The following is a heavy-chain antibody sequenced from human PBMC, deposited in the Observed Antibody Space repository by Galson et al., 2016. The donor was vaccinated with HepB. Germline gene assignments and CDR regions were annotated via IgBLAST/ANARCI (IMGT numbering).Heavy chain of an antibody. Sequence: SCKASGFTFINSAVQWVRQARGQRLEWIGWIVVGSGNTKYAQKFQERVTITRDMSTSTAYMEVSSLRSEDTAVYYCAASTSRYRYYYYMDVWGKGTTVTVSS. CDR1: GFTFINSA. D-gene: IGHD1-1*01. CDR2: IVVGSGNT. V-gene: IGHV1-58*01. CDR3: AASTSRYRYYYYMDV. J-gene: IGHJ6*03.